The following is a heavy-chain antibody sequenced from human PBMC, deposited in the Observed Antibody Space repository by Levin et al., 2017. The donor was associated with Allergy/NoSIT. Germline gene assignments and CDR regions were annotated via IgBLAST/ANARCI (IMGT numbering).Heavy chain of an antibody. CDR3: AHRAYYHSGNSHSLNFGFDY. CDR1: GFSLTTSGVG. CDR2: IYWDDDK. Sequence: VSGPTLVKPTQTLTLTCTFSGFSLTTSGVGVGWIRQPPGKTLEWLALIYWDDDKRYSPSLKNRLTVTKDTSKNQVVLTMTNMDPVDTATYYCAHRAYYHSGNSHSLNFGFDYWGQGTLVTVSP. J-gene: IGHJ4*02. D-gene: IGHD3-10*01. V-gene: IGHV2-5*02.